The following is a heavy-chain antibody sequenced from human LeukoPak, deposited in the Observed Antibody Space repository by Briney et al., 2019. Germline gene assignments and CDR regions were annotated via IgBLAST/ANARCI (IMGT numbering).Heavy chain of an antibody. D-gene: IGHD6-13*01. CDR2: IYSGDNT. Sequence: VGSLRLSCAASGFLVSTNYMGWVRQAPGKGLEWVSVIYSGDNTYYADSVKGRFTISRDNPKNTLYLQMNSLRVEDTAVYYCARYGYSSSWYNWFDPWGQGTLVTVSS. J-gene: IGHJ5*02. V-gene: IGHV3-53*01. CDR1: GFLVSTNY. CDR3: ARYGYSSSWYNWFDP.